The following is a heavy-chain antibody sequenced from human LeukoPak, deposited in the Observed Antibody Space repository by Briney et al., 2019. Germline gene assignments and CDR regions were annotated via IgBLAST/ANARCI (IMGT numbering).Heavy chain of an antibody. CDR2: ITGGGGST. D-gene: IGHD3-3*01. V-gene: IGHV3-23*01. CDR1: GFTVYNFA. Sequence: GGSLRLSCVASGFTVYNFAMSWGRQAPGKGLDWVSLITGGGGSTDYADSVKGRFTISRDNSKNTLYLQMNSLRVEDTATYYCAKDGRSGAPFDRWGQGTVLTVSS. J-gene: IGHJ4*02. CDR3: AKDGRSGAPFDR.